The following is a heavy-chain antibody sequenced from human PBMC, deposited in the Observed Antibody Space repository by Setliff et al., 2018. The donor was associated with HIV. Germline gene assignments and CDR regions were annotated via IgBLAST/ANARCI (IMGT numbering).Heavy chain of an antibody. J-gene: IGHJ4*02. D-gene: IGHD2-2*01. V-gene: IGHV3-73*01. CDR3: ARLKSYASSPSSYY. CDR2: IRSKANSYAT. Sequence: HPGGSLRLSCAASGFTFSGAAMHWVRQASGKGLEWVGRIRSKANSYATAYAAPVKGRFTLSRDDSKNTAYRQMNSLRTEDTALYYCARLKSYASSPSSYYWGQGTLVTVSS. CDR1: GFTFSGAA.